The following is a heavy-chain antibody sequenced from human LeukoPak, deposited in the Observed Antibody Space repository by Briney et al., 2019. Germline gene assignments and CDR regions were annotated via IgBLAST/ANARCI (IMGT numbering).Heavy chain of an antibody. J-gene: IGHJ4*02. CDR2: ISYDGSNK. Sequence: GRSLRLPCAASGFTFSSYGMHWVRQAPGKGLEWVAVISYDGSNKYYADSVKGRFTISRDNSKNTLYLQMNSLRAEDTAVYYCAKLIAVAGTSVDYWGQGTLVTVSS. D-gene: IGHD6-19*01. CDR3: AKLIAVAGTSVDY. CDR1: GFTFSSYG. V-gene: IGHV3-30*18.